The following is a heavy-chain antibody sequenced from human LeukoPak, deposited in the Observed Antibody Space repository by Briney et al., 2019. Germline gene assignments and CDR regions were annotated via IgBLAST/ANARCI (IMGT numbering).Heavy chain of an antibody. V-gene: IGHV1-69*13. CDR1: GGTFSSYA. D-gene: IGHD5-12*01. J-gene: IGHJ4*02. CDR3: ARDSGYDYSGGLWYLDY. CDR2: IIPIFGTA. Sequence: SVKVSCKASGGTFSSYAISWVRQAPGQGLEWMGGIIPIFGTANYAQKFQGRVTITADESTSTAYMELSSLRSEDTAVYYCARDSGYDYSGGLWYLDYWGQGTLVTVSS.